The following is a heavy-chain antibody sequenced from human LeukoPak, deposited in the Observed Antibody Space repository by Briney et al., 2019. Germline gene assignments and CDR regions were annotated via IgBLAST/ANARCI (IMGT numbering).Heavy chain of an antibody. CDR1: GFTFSSYA. Sequence: PGGSLRLSCAASGFTFSSYAMSWVRQAPGKGLEWVSAISGSGGSTYYGDSVKGRFTISRDNSKNTLYLQMNSLRAEDTAVYYCARVGRIAVAGLFDYWGQGTLVTVPS. V-gene: IGHV3-23*01. CDR3: ARVGRIAVAGLFDY. D-gene: IGHD6-19*01. J-gene: IGHJ4*02. CDR2: ISGSGGST.